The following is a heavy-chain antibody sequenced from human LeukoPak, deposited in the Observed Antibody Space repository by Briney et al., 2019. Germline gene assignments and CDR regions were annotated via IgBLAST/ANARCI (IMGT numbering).Heavy chain of an antibody. J-gene: IGHJ4*02. Sequence: PPETLSLTCSVSGGSIDRNYWTWIRQPPGKGLEWIGLIYYSGSANYNAFLKSRVTISEDKSKNQIYLTMTSVTAADTAVYYCARVDSGRSGVYYFDFWGQGTLVIVSS. CDR1: GGSIDRNY. V-gene: IGHV4-59*01. D-gene: IGHD6-19*01. CDR2: IYYSGSA. CDR3: ARVDSGRSGVYYFDF.